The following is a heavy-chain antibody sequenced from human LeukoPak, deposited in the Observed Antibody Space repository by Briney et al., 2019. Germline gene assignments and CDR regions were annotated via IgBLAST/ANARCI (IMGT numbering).Heavy chain of an antibody. CDR2: INPSGGST. CDR1: GYTFTSYY. V-gene: IGHV1-46*01. CDR3: ARGSRYDSSGYYFLSSYHYFDY. J-gene: IGHJ4*02. D-gene: IGHD3-22*01. Sequence: ASVKVSCKASGYTFTSYYMHWVRQAPGQGLERMGIINPSGGSTSYAQKFQGRVTMTRDTSTSTVYMELSSLRSEDTAVYYCARGSRYDSSGYYFLSSYHYFDYWGQGTLVTVSS.